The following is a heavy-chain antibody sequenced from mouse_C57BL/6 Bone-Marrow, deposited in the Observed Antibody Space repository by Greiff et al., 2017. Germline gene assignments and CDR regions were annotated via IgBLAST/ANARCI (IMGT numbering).Heavy chain of an antibody. J-gene: IGHJ3*01. CDR3: ARSGVQLGPWFAY. V-gene: IGHV7-3*01. CDR2: IRNKANGYTT. D-gene: IGHD4-1*02. CDR1: GFTFTDYY. Sequence: DVMLVESGGGLVQPGGSLSLSCAASGFTFTDYYMSWVRQPPGKALEWLGFIRNKANGYTTEYSASVKGRFTISRDNSQSILYLPMNALRAEDSATYYCARSGVQLGPWFAYWGQGTLVTVSA.